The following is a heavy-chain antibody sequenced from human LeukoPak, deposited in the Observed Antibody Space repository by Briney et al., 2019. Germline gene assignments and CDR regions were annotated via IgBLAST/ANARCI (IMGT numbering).Heavy chain of an antibody. CDR3: XXXSXSSGYYYLWATPNPVGYMDV. CDR2: ISGSGGST. V-gene: IGHV3-23*01. J-gene: IGHJ6*03. D-gene: IGHD3-22*01. Sequence: GGSLRLSCAASGFTFSSYGMSWVRQAPGKGLEWVSAISGSGGSTYYADSVKGRFTISRDNSKNTLYLQMNSLRAEDTAVYYXXXXSXSSGYYYLWATPNPVGYMDVWGKGTTVTISS. CDR1: GFTFSSYG.